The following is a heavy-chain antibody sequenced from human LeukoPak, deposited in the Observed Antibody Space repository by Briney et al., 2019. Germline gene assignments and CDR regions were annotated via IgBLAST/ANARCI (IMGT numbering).Heavy chain of an antibody. D-gene: IGHD3-3*01. J-gene: IGHJ4*02. CDR1: GGSFRGYY. V-gene: IGHV4-34*01. CDR2: INHGGST. CDR3: ARAHYTFSRYGGFDY. Sequence: PSETLSLTCAVYGGSFRGYYWSWIRQPPGKGLEWIGEINHGGSTNYNPSLKSRVTISVDTSKNQFSLKLSSVTAADTAVYYCARAHYTFSRYGGFDYWGQGTLVTVSS.